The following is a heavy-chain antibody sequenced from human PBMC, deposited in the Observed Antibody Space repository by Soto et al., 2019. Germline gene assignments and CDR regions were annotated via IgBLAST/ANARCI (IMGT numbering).Heavy chain of an antibody. CDR1: GGSISSSSYY. D-gene: IGHD3-16*02. V-gene: IGHV4-39*01. J-gene: IGHJ4*02. CDR3: ARSPIMITFGGVIVAHFDY. Sequence: WETLSLTCTVSGGSISSSSYYWGWIRQPPGKGLEWIGNIYYSGSTYYNPSLKSRVTISVDTSKNQFSLKLSSVTAADTAVYYCARSPIMITFGGVIVAHFDYWGQGTLVTVSS. CDR2: IYYSGST.